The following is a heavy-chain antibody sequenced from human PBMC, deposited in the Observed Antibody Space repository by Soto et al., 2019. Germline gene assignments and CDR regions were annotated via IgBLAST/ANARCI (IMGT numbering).Heavy chain of an antibody. CDR1: GFTFSSYW. J-gene: IGHJ4*02. V-gene: IGHV5-51*04. Sequence: ESLKISCEGSGFTFSSYWIAWVRQMPGKGLEWMGMIYPGDSDTRYSPSFQGQVTISADKPIKTAYLQWSTLKASDSAMYYRAKLRDSSRQYFLDFWGQGTQVTVSS. CDR2: IYPGDSDT. D-gene: IGHD3-22*01. CDR3: AKLRDSSRQYFLDF.